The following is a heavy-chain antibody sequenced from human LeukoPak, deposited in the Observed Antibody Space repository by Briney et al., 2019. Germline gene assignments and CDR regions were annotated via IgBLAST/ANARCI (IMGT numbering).Heavy chain of an antibody. CDR2: ISYDGSIK. CDR1: GFTFSSYA. J-gene: IGHJ4*02. CDR3: ARDLSNVPGQY. V-gene: IGHV3-30-3*01. D-gene: IGHD3-10*02. Sequence: PGRSLRLSCAASGFTFSSYAMHWVRQAPGKGLEWVAVISYDGSIKYYANSVKGRFNISTDISKSTPSLQMNSLRPEDTALYYCARDLSNVPGQYWGQGTLVTVSS.